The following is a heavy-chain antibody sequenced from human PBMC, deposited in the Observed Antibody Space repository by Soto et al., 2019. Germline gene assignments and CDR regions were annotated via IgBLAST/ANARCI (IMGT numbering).Heavy chain of an antibody. V-gene: IGHV3-33*01. CDR1: GFTFSSYG. CDR2: IWYDGSNK. Sequence: GGSLRLSCAASGFTFSSYGMHWVRQAPGKGLEWVAVIWYDGSNKYYADSVKGRFTISRDNSKNTLYLQMNSLRAEDTAVYYCARVALWFGESRAFDIWGQGTMVTVSS. J-gene: IGHJ3*02. CDR3: ARVALWFGESRAFDI. D-gene: IGHD3-10*01.